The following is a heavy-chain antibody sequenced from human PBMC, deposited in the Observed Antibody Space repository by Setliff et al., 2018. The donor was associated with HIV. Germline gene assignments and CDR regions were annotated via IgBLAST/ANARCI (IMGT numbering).Heavy chain of an antibody. CDR2: IYTSGRT. CDR3: ASLFHDTSAPWLYYFDY. V-gene: IGHV4-59*10. CDR1: GGSFSGYY. Sequence: SETLSLTCAVYGGSFSGYYWSWIRQPAGKGLEWIGLIYTSGRTNYNPSLKSRVTISVDRSKNQFSLNLSSVTAADTALYYCASLFHDTSAPWLYYFDYWGQGTLVTVSS. J-gene: IGHJ4*02. D-gene: IGHD3-22*01.